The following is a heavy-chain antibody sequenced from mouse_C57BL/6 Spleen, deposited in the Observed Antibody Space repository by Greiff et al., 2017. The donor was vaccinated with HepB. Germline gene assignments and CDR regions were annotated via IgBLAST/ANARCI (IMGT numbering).Heavy chain of an antibody. J-gene: IGHJ1*03. D-gene: IGHD1-1*01. V-gene: IGHV1-81*01. CDR2: IYPRSGNT. CDR1: GYTFTSYG. Sequence: VKVVESGAELARPGASVKLSCKASGYTFTSYGISWVKQRTGQGLEWIGEIYPRSGNTYYNEKFKGKATLTADKSSSTAYMELRSLTSEDSAVYFCARGDYGSLYWYFDVWGTGTTVTVSS. CDR3: ARGDYGSLYWYFDV.